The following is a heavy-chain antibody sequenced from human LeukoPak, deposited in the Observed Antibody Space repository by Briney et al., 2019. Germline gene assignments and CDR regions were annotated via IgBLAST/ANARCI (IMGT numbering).Heavy chain of an antibody. Sequence: GESLKISCAASGFTFSSYWMHWVRQAPGKGLVRVSRIKSDGSTNYADSVKGRFTISRDNAKNTVSLQMNSLRAEDTGVYYCARAPSEIGGYYPEYFRHWGQGTLVTVSS. CDR2: IKSDGST. CDR1: GFTFSSYW. CDR3: ARAPSEIGGYYPEYFRH. V-gene: IGHV3-74*01. J-gene: IGHJ1*01. D-gene: IGHD3-22*01.